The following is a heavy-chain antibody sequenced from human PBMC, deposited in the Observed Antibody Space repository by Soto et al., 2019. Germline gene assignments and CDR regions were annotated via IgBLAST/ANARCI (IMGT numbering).Heavy chain of an antibody. J-gene: IGHJ6*02. D-gene: IGHD4-17*01. Sequence: QVQLVQSGAEVKKPGASVKVSCKASGYTFTSYGISWVRQAPGQGREWMGWISAYNGNTKYAQKLQGRVTMTTDTSTSTAYMELRSLRSDDTAVYYCARDPADGVTTPPYGMDVWGQGTTVTVSS. V-gene: IGHV1-18*01. CDR2: ISAYNGNT. CDR3: ARDPADGVTTPPYGMDV. CDR1: GYTFTSYG.